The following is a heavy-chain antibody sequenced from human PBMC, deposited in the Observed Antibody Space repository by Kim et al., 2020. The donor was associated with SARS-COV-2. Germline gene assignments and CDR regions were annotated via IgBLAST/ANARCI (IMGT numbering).Heavy chain of an antibody. J-gene: IGHJ6*02. CDR3: AKTGDVVVVPAAIPDYYYGMDV. V-gene: IGHV3-33*06. Sequence: GGSLRLSCAASGFTFSSYGMHWVRQAPGKGLEWVAVIWYDGSNKYYADSVKGRFTISRDNSKNTLYLQMNSLRAEDTAVYYCAKTGDVVVVPAAIPDYYYGMDVWGQGTTVTVSS. CDR1: GFTFSSYG. CDR2: IWYDGSNK. D-gene: IGHD2-2*02.